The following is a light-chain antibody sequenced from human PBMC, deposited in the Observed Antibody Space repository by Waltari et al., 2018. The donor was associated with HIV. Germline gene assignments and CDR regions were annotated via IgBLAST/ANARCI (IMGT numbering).Light chain of an antibody. CDR2: WAS. CDR1: QTVFYSSNNKNY. CDR3: EQYYSSPQT. J-gene: IGKJ3*01. Sequence: IVMTQSPESLAVSLGERATINCKSSQTVFYSSNNKNYLAWYQQKPGQPPKLLIYWASTRESVVPDLFSGSESGTEFTLTSSSLQAEEVAVYYCEQYYSSPQTFGPGTKVDIK. V-gene: IGKV4-1*01.